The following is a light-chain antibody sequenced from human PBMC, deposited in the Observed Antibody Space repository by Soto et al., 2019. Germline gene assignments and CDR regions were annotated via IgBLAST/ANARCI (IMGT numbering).Light chain of an antibody. CDR1: QRITNNF. CDR3: QQYGRSPFT. V-gene: IGKV3-20*01. J-gene: IGKJ2*01. CDR2: GAS. Sequence: EIVLTQSPVTLSLSPGDRATLSCRASQRITNNFLAWFQQKPGLAPRLLIYGASTRASGIPDRFSGSGSGTDLALTISRLEPEDFAVYYCQQYGRSPFTFGQGTKLQIK.